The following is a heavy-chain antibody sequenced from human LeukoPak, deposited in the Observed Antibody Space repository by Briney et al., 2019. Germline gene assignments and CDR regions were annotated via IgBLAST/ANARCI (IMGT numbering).Heavy chain of an antibody. V-gene: IGHV4-59*08. CDR3: ARHEFDSGSLPYFDY. CDR2: IYDSGST. Sequence: SETLSLTCTVSGGSIRGYYWSWIRQPPGKGLEWIGYIYDSGSTNYNPSIKSRVTISVDTSKNQFYLQLSAVTAADTAVYYCARHEFDSGSLPYFDYWGQGILVTVPS. CDR1: GGSIRGYY. J-gene: IGHJ4*02. D-gene: IGHD3-10*01.